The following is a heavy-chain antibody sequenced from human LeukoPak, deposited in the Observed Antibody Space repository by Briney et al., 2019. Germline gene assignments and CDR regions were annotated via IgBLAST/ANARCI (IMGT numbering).Heavy chain of an antibody. D-gene: IGHD3-10*01. J-gene: IGHJ4*02. V-gene: IGHV3-13*04. Sequence: GGSLRLSCAASGFTFSSCDMHWVRQAAGKGLEWVSVIATGGDTFYPDFVRGRFTISRENAKNSLYLQMNSLRTGDTAVYYCARGWGSGNYYSVDFWGQGTLVTVSS. CDR2: IATGGDT. CDR3: ARGWGSGNYYSVDF. CDR1: GFTFSSCD.